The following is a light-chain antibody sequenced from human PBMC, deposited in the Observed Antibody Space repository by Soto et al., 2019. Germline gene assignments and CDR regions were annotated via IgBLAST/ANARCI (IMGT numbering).Light chain of an antibody. CDR3: SSYAGSNNFEV. Sequence: QSALTQPPSASGSPGQSVTISCTGTSSDVGGYKYVSWYQQHPGKAPKLMIFEVNKRPSGVPDRFSGSKSGNTASLTVSGLQAEDEADYYCSSYAGSNNFEVFGTGTKVTVL. CDR2: EVN. J-gene: IGLJ1*01. V-gene: IGLV2-8*01. CDR1: SSDVGGYKY.